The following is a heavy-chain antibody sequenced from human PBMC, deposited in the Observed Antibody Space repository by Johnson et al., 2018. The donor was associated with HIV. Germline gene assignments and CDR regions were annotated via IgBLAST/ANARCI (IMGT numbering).Heavy chain of an antibody. V-gene: IGHV3-66*01. CDR3: AKDSLRGSSWYGDGFDI. CDR1: GFAVSSNY. D-gene: IGHD6-13*01. CDR2: IYSGGST. Sequence: VQLVESGGGLVQPGGSLRLSCGVSGFAVSSNYMSWVRQAPGKGLEWVSIIYSGGSTYYAESVKGRFTISRDNSKNTLYLQMNSLRAEDTTLYYCAKDSLRGSSWYGDGFDIWGQGTMVTVSS. J-gene: IGHJ3*02.